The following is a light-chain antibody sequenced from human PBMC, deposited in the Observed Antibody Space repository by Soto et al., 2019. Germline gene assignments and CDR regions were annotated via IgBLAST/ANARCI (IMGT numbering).Light chain of an antibody. CDR3: QQYHRYST. V-gene: IGKV1-5*01. CDR1: QNINAC. J-gene: IGKJ1*01. CDR2: DVS. Sequence: DIPMTQSPSNPSSSIGDSVTISWRASQNINACVAWYQQKPGKAPKLLGYDVSTLDSGVPSRFIGSASGTEFTLTIHNLESDDFATYDCQQYHRYSTFCQGTKVDIK.